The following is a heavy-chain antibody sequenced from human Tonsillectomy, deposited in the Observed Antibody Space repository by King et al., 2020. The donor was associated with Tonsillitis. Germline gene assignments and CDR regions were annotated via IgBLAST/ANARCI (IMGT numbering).Heavy chain of an antibody. CDR3: AREISGSYRAFDL. CDR1: GYTFSTYY. V-gene: IGHV1-46*01. Sequence: VQLVESGAAVKKPGASVNISCAASGYTFSTYYMHWVRQAPGQGLEWMGIINPSGDTATYAQKVQGRVTMTRDTSTSTAYMELSSLTSEDTAVYFCAREISGSYRAFDLWGQGTMVTVSS. J-gene: IGHJ3*01. CDR2: INPSGDTA. D-gene: IGHD1-26*01.